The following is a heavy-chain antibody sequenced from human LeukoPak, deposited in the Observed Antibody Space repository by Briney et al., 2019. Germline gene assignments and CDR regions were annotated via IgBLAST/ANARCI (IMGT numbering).Heavy chain of an antibody. CDR3: AMDHYNDCWFKY. J-gene: IGHJ4*02. CDR2: INYTGST. CDR1: GESFVGYY. V-gene: IGHV4-34*10. Sequence: SGTLSLTCAVYGESFVGYYWSWIRQPPGKGLEWIGEINYTGSTNYNPSLKSRIRMSVDTSKNQLSVNLNSVTAADTAMYYCAMDHYNDCWFKYWGQGTLVTVSS. D-gene: IGHD3-10*01.